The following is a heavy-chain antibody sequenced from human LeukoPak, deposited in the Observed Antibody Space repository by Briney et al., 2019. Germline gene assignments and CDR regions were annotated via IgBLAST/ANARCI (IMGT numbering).Heavy chain of an antibody. Sequence: SVKVSCKASGGTFSSYAISWVRQAPGQGLEWMGGIIPIFGTANYAQKFQGRVTITADESTSTAYMELSSLRSEDTAVYYCARSQLTREWVVAFDIWGQGTMVTVSS. CDR3: ARSQLTREWVVAFDI. J-gene: IGHJ3*02. D-gene: IGHD1-26*01. CDR1: GGTFSSYA. V-gene: IGHV1-69*01. CDR2: IIPIFGTA.